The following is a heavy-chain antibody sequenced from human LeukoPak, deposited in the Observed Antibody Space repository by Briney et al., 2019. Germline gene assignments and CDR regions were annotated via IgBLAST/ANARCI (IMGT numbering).Heavy chain of an antibody. D-gene: IGHD6-6*01. CDR3: AREDSSSSGRRAFDF. Sequence: SETLSLTCTVSGGSISSYYWNWIRQPPGKGLEWIGYIYYSGSTNYYPSFKSRLTTLVDTSKNQFSLRLSSVTAADTAVYYCAREDSSSSGRRAFDFWGQGTMVTVSS. V-gene: IGHV4-59*08. J-gene: IGHJ3*01. CDR2: IYYSGST. CDR1: GGSISSYY.